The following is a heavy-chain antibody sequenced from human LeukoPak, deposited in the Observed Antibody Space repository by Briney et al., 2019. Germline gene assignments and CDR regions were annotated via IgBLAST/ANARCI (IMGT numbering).Heavy chain of an antibody. Sequence: GGSLRLSCAASGFTFSNYAMSWVRQAPGTGLEWVSVISGSGGKTYYAASGKGRFTISRDNSKNTLYLQMNSLRAEDTAVYYCAKSTHDYGDSPFDYWGQGTLVTVSS. D-gene: IGHD4-17*01. V-gene: IGHV3-23*01. CDR3: AKSTHDYGDSPFDY. CDR1: GFTFSNYA. CDR2: ISGSGGKT. J-gene: IGHJ4*02.